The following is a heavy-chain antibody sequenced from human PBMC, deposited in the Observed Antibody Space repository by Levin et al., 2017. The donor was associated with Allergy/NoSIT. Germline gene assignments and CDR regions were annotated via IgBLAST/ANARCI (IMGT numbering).Heavy chain of an antibody. CDR2: IINSGVGT. D-gene: IGHD6-19*01. Sequence: PGGSLRLSCAASGFTFNNYAMSWVRQAPGKGLEWVSAIINSGVGTYYADSVKGRFTISRDNSKNTMYLQMNSLRAEDTAVYFCAKDAIRGSDQPYYFDYWGQGTPVTASS. J-gene: IGHJ4*02. CDR3: AKDAIRGSDQPYYFDY. V-gene: IGHV3-23*01. CDR1: GFTFNNYA.